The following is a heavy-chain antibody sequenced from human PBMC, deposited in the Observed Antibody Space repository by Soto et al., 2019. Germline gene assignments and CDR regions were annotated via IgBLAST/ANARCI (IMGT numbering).Heavy chain of an antibody. V-gene: IGHV5-51*01. D-gene: IGHD3-10*01. CDR2: IYPGDSDT. Sequence: PGESLKISCKGSGYSFTSYWIGWVRQMPGKGLEWMGIIYPGDSDTRYSPSFQGQVTISADKSISTAYLQWSSLKASDTAMYYCARLMVRGVIYYYYGMDVWGQGTTVTVSS. CDR3: ARLMVRGVIYYYYGMDV. J-gene: IGHJ6*02. CDR1: GYSFTSYW.